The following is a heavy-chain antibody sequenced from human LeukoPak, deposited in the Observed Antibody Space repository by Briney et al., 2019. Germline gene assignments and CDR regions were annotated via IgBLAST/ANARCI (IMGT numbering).Heavy chain of an antibody. D-gene: IGHD6-13*01. CDR2: ISAYNGNT. J-gene: IGHJ5*02. V-gene: IGHV1-18*04. Sequence: GASVKVSCKASGYTFTGYYMHWVRQAPGQGLEWMGWISAYNGNTNYAQKLQGRVTMTTDTSTSTAYVELRSLRSDDTAVYYCARGRQFSSSWFNWFDPWGQGTLVTVSS. CDR3: ARGRQFSSSWFNWFDP. CDR1: GYTFTGYY.